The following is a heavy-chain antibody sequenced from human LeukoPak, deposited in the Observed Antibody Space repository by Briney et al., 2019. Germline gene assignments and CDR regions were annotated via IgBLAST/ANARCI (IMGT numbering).Heavy chain of an antibody. V-gene: IGHV3-23*01. Sequence: GGSLRLSCAASGFTFSSYAMSWVRQAPGKGLEWVSAISGSGGSTYYADSVKGRFTISRDNSRDTLYRQMNSLRAEDTAVYYCAKGYYDYVWGSYYFDYWGQGTLATVSS. CDR2: ISGSGGST. CDR1: GFTFSSYA. J-gene: IGHJ4*02. D-gene: IGHD3-16*01. CDR3: AKGYYDYVWGSYYFDY.